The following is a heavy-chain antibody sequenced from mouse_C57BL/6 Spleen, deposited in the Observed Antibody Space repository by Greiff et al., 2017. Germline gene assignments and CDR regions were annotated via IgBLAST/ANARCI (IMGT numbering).Heavy chain of an antibody. CDR2: ISGGGGNT. V-gene: IGHV5-9*01. Sequence: EVKLVESGGGLVKPGGSLKLSCAASGFTFSSYTMSWVRQTPEKRLEWVATISGGGGNTYYPDSVKGRFTISRDNAKNTLYLQMSSLRSEDTALYYCAREYYGSSPYYFDYWGQGTTLTVSS. J-gene: IGHJ2*01. CDR1: GFTFSSYT. D-gene: IGHD1-1*01. CDR3: AREYYGSSPYYFDY.